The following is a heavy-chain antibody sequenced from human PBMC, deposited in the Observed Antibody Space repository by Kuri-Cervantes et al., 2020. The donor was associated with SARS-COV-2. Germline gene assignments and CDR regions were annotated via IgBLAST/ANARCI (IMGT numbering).Heavy chain of an antibody. CDR2: ISGSGGST. CDR3: AKGRSLPTYYYDSSGYVGAFDI. Sequence: GGSLRLCCAASGFTFSSYAMSWVRQAPGKGLEWVSAISGSGGSTYYADSVKGRFTISRDNSKNTLFLQMNSLRAEDTAVYYCAKGRSLPTYYYDSSGYVGAFDIWGQGTMVTVSS. D-gene: IGHD3-22*01. J-gene: IGHJ3*02. CDR1: GFTFSSYA. V-gene: IGHV3-23*01.